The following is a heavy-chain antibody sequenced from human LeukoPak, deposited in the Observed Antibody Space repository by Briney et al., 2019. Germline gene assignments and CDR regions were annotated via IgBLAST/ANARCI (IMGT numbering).Heavy chain of an antibody. CDR2: IRRKVYGGTA. CDR1: GFISGDYA. J-gene: IGHJ4*02. D-gene: IGHD1-26*01. V-gene: IGHV3-49*04. CDR3: TRMGAKDFDL. Sequence: PGRSLRLSCTASGFISGDYAMSWVRQAPGKGLEWVGFIRRKVYGGTADYAASVKGRFTISRDDSKSIAYLQMNSLKMEDTGVYYCTRMGAKDFDLWGQGTLVTVSS.